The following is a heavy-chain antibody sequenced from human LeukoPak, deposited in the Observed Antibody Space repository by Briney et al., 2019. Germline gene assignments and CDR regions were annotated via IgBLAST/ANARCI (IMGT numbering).Heavy chain of an antibody. CDR1: GFTFDDYG. CDR3: ARGWGSSSWYVGYYYYYYMDV. Sequence: PGGSLRLSCAASGFTFDDYGMSWVRQAPGKGLEWVSGINWNGGSTVYADSVKGRFTISRDNAKNSLYLQMNSLRAEDTALYYCARGWGSSSWYVGYYYYYYMDVWGKGTTVTVSS. CDR2: INWNGGST. J-gene: IGHJ6*03. D-gene: IGHD6-13*01. V-gene: IGHV3-20*04.